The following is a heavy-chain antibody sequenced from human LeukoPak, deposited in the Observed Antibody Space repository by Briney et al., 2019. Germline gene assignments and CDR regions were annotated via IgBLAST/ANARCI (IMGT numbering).Heavy chain of an antibody. J-gene: IGHJ5*02. CDR2: IKQDGSET. D-gene: IGHD3-10*01. V-gene: IGHV3-7*01. CDR3: ARGGQAGTGDL. CDR1: GFTFSNYW. Sequence: GGSLRLSCAASGFTFSNYWMHWVRQSPGKGLEWVANIKQDGSETYHVDSVKGRFTISRDNAKDSLYLEMNSLRAEDTAVYYCARGGQAGTGDLWGQGTLVTVSS.